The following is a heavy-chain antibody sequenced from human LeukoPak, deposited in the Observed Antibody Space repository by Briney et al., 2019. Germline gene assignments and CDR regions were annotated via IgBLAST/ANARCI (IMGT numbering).Heavy chain of an antibody. D-gene: IGHD3-3*01. V-gene: IGHV4-59*12. Sequence: SETLSLTCTVSGGSISSYYWSWIRQPPGKGLEWIGYIYYSGSTYYNPSLKSRVTISVDTSKNQFSLKLSSVTAADTAVYYCARGDLRVTIFGVVINDYYYMDVWGKGTTVTVSS. CDR3: ARGDLRVTIFGVVINDYYYMDV. J-gene: IGHJ6*03. CDR2: IYYSGST. CDR1: GGSISSYY.